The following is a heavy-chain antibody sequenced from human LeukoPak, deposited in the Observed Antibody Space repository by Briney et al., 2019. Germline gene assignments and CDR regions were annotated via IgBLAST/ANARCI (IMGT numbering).Heavy chain of an antibody. CDR3: ARDRRELAIDY. D-gene: IGHD5-24*01. Sequence: GGSLRLSCVASGLPVSSNYMSWVRQAPGKGLEWVSVMSSGGSTYYADSVKGRFTISRHTSKNTVYLQMSSLRHEDTAKYYCARDRRELAIDYWGQGTLVTVSS. CDR2: MSSGGST. V-gene: IGHV3-53*04. CDR1: GLPVSSNY. J-gene: IGHJ4*02.